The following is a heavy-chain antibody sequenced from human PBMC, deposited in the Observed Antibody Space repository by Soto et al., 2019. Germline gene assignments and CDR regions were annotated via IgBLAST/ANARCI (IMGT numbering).Heavy chain of an antibody. D-gene: IGHD2-21*02. CDR2: ISVSGGNT. Sequence: VLQATGKGLEWVSTISVSGGNTYYAASVKGRFTISRDNSKSTLYLQMSSLRAADTAVYYCGRHPMVTTSGFIGIIASWRHRTLVTVTS. V-gene: IGHV3-23*01. J-gene: IGHJ5*01. CDR3: GRHPMVTTSGFIGIIAS.